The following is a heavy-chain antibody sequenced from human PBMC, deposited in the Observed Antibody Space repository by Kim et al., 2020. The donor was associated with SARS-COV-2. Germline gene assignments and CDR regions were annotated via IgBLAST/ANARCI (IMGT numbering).Heavy chain of an antibody. V-gene: IGHV4-61*01. CDR1: GGSVSSGSYS. CDR2: IYYSGST. J-gene: IGHJ5*02. CDR3: AREPHYYDSSGYYA. Sequence: SETLSLTCTVSGGSVSSGSYSWSWIRQPPGKRLEWIGYIYYSGSTNYNPSLKSRVTISLDSSKNQFSLNLSSVTAADTAVYYCAREPHYYDSSGYYAWGQGTLVTVSS. D-gene: IGHD3-22*01.